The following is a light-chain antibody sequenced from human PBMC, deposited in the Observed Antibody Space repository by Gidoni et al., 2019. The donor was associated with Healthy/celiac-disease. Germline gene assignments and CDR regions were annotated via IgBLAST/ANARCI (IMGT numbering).Light chain of an antibody. CDR1: PSVSSY. Sequence: DIVLTQSPATLSLSPGERATLSCRASPSVSSYLAWYQQKPGQAPRLLIYDASNRATGIPVRCSGSGSGTDFTLTISILEPEDFAVYDCPQRSNWPPRTFGQGTKLEIK. CDR3: PQRSNWPPRT. J-gene: IGKJ2*02. V-gene: IGKV3-11*01. CDR2: DAS.